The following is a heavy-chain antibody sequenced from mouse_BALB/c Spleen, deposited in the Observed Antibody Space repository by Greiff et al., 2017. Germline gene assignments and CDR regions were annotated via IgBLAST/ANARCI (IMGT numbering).Heavy chain of an antibody. J-gene: IGHJ2*01. Sequence: EVKLMESGGGLVQPGGSLRLSCATSGFTFTDYYMSWVRQPPGKALEWLGFIRNKANGYTTEYSASVKGRFTISRDNSQSILYLQMNTLRAEDSATYYCARAFYDGGRFFDYWGQGTTLTVSS. D-gene: IGHD2-3*01. CDR3: ARAFYDGGRFFDY. CDR2: IRNKANGYTT. CDR1: GFTFTDYY. V-gene: IGHV7-3*02.